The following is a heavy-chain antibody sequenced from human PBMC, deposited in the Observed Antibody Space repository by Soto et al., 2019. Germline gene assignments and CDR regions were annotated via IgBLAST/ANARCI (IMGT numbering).Heavy chain of an antibody. Sequence: QVQLQESGPGLVKPSETLSLTCTVSGGSISSYYWSWIRQPPGKGLEWIGYIYYSGSTNYNPSLKSRVTISVDTSKNQFSLKLSSVTAADTAVYYCARSSMVRGKLDYWGQGTLVTVSS. CDR1: GGSISSYY. D-gene: IGHD3-10*01. V-gene: IGHV4-59*01. CDR2: IYYSGST. CDR3: ARSSMVRGKLDY. J-gene: IGHJ4*02.